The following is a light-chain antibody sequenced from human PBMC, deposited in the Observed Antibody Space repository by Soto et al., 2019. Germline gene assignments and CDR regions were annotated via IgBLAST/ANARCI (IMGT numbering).Light chain of an antibody. Sequence: DIQMNQSPSSLSASIGDRVTIXXRASQGISPYLAWDQQKPGTAPKLXRYSASTLQRLGPLIFSGSGSGTSFTLTSSSLQPEDFATYYCQHLLSYTITFGPGTRLEI. CDR3: QHLLSYTIT. V-gene: IGKV1-9*01. CDR2: SAS. CDR1: QGISPY. J-gene: IGKJ5*01.